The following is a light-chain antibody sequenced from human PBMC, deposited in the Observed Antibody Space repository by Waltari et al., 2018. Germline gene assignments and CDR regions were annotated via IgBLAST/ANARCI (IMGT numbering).Light chain of an antibody. Sequence: QSALTQPRSVSGSPGQSVTISCTGTSSDVGCFNYVPWYQQHPGKAPKIMIYDVIKRPSGVPDRFSGSKSDNTASLTISGLQAEDEADYYCCSYAGSYTVLFGGGTKLTVL. J-gene: IGLJ2*01. V-gene: IGLV2-11*01. CDR2: DVI. CDR3: CSYAGSYTVL. CDR1: SSDVGCFNY.